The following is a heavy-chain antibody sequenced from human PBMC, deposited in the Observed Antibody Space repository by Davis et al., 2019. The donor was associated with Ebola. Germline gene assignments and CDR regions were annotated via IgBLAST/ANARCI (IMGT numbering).Heavy chain of an antibody. CDR3: ARGYSNWFDP. CDR2: IYYSGST. Sequence: MPSETLSLTCAVYGGSFSGYYWSWIRQHPGKGLEWIGYIYYSGSTYYNPSLKSRVTISVDTSKNQFSLKLSSVTAADTAVYYCARGYSNWFDPWGQGTLVTVSS. CDR1: GGSFSGYY. V-gene: IGHV4-34*01. J-gene: IGHJ5*02. D-gene: IGHD1-26*01.